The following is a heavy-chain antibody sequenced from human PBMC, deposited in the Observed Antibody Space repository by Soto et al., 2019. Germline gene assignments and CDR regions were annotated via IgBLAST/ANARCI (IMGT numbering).Heavy chain of an antibody. D-gene: IGHD2-15*01. CDR3: AKEDGVVAVAARPFDY. CDR1: GFTFSSYA. Sequence: PGGSLRLSCAASGFTFSSYAMSWVRQAPGKGLEWVSAISGSGGSTYYADSVKGRFTISRDNSKNTLYLQMNSLRAEDTAEYYCAKEDGVVAVAARPFDYWGQGTLVTVSS. V-gene: IGHV3-23*01. J-gene: IGHJ4*02. CDR2: ISGSGGST.